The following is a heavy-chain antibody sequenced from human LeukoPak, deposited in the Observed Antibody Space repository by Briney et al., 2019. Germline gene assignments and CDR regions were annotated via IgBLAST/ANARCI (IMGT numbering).Heavy chain of an antibody. Sequence: GESLKISCKGSGYDFSSYWSAWVRQMRGEGLEWMARLDPSDTYTNYSPSFQGHVTISADKSISTAYLQRSSLKAADTAIYYCARQVPRQHVASGAMDVWGKGTTVTVSS. CDR2: LDPSDTYT. CDR3: ARQVPRQHVASGAMDV. CDR1: GYDFSSYW. D-gene: IGHD1-1*01. V-gene: IGHV5-10-1*01. J-gene: IGHJ6*04.